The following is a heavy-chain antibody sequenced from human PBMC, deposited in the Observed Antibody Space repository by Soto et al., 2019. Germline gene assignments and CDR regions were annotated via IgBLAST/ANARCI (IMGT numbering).Heavy chain of an antibody. Sequence: GGSLRLSCAASGFTFSSYGMHWVRQATGKGLEWVAVISYDGSNKYYADSVKGRFTISRDNSKNTLYLQMNSLRAEDTAVYYCAVERRVGATRRGIDYWGQGTLVTVSS. CDR2: ISYDGSNK. CDR1: GFTFSSYG. V-gene: IGHV3-30*03. D-gene: IGHD1-26*01. J-gene: IGHJ4*02. CDR3: AVERRVGATRRGIDY.